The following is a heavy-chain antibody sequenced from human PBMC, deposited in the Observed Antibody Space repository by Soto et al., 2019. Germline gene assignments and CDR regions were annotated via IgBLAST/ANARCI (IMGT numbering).Heavy chain of an antibody. J-gene: IGHJ5*02. CDR2: MNPNTGNT. CDR1: GYTFTSSD. Sequence: QVQLVQSGAEVKKPGASVKVSCKASGYTFTSSDINWVRQATGQGLEWMGWMNPNTGNTGYAQKFQGRITLTRSTSISTAYLELSSLNSDDSAVYYCARGASPLGQGTLVTVSS. CDR3: ARGASP. V-gene: IGHV1-8*01.